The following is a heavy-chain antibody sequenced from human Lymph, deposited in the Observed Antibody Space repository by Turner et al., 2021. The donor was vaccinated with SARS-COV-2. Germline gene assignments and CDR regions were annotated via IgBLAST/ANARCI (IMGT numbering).Heavy chain of an antibody. CDR2: ISYDGSNK. CDR3: AKVRSIFGVVIGGMDV. CDR1: GFTFSSYG. Sequence: QVHLVDSGGGVVPPGRSLRLPFSASGFTFSSYGMHWVRQAPGKGLEWVAVISYDGSNKYYADSVKGRFTISRDNTKKTLYLQMNSLRAEDTAVYYCAKVRSIFGVVIGGMDVWGQGTTVTVSS. V-gene: IGHV3-30*18. D-gene: IGHD3-3*01. J-gene: IGHJ6*02.